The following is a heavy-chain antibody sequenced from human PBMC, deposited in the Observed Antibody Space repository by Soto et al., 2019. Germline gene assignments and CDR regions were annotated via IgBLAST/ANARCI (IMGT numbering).Heavy chain of an antibody. D-gene: IGHD6-19*01. V-gene: IGHV1-3*01. J-gene: IGHJ4*02. CDR3: ARDRMAVAGTFDY. CDR2: INAGNGNT. CDR1: GYTFASYA. Sequence: ASVKVSCKASGYTFASYAMHWVRQAPGQRLEWMGWINAGNGNTKYPQKFQGRVTITRDTSASTAYMELSSLRSEDTAVYYCARDRMAVAGTFDYWGQGTLVTVSS.